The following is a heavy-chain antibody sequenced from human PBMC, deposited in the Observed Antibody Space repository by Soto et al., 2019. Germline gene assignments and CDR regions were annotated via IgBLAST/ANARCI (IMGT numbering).Heavy chain of an antibody. CDR2: IKKDGSKI. Sequence: EVQLVESGGDLVQPGGSLRLSCAASGFSFASSWMTWVRQAPGKGLEWVANIKKDGSKINYLDSVRGRFTVSRDNAKTSLYLEMNSLRAEATALYYCARDVSPGSSSLYLDAFDIWGQGTMVTVSS. CDR3: ARDVSPGSSSLYLDAFDI. V-gene: IGHV3-7*05. J-gene: IGHJ3*02. CDR1: GFSFASSW. D-gene: IGHD6-13*01.